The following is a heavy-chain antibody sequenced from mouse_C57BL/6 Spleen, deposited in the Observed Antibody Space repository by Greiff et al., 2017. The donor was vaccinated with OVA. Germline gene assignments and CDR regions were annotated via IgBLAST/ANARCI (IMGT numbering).Heavy chain of an antibody. V-gene: IGHV1-54*01. J-gene: IGHJ1*03. CDR3: ARSHYYGSSYWYFDV. CDR1: GYAFTNYL. Sequence: QVQLKESGAELVRPGTSVKVSCKASGYAFTNYLIEWVKQRPGQGLEWIGVINPGSGGTNYNEKFKGKATLTADKSSSTAYMQLSSLTSEDSAVYFCARSHYYGSSYWYFDVWGTGTTVTVSS. D-gene: IGHD1-1*01. CDR2: INPGSGGT.